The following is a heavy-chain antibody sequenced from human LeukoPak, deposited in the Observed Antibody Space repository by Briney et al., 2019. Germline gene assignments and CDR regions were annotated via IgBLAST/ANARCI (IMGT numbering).Heavy chain of an antibody. CDR1: GFTFSSYA. V-gene: IGHV3-30-3*01. J-gene: IGHJ4*02. D-gene: IGHD1-26*01. CDR3: GKGIVGATNFDY. Sequence: GGSLRLSGAASGFTFSSYAMHWVRQAPGKGLEWVAVISYDGSNKYYADSVKGRFTISRDNSKNTLYLQMNSLRAEGTAVYYCGKGIVGATNFDYWGQGTLVTVSS. CDR2: ISYDGSNK.